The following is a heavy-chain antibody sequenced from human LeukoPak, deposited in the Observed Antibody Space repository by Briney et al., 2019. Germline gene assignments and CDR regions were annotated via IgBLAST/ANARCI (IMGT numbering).Heavy chain of an antibody. D-gene: IGHD4-23*01. CDR3: ARSYGGNSGVWFDP. CDR2: IRSKANSYAT. Sequence: GGSLRLSCAASGLTFSGSAMHWVRQACGKGLEWVGCIRSKANSYATAYAASVKGRFTISRDDSKNPAYLQMNSLKTEDTAVYYCARSYGGNSGVWFDPWGQGTLVTVSS. J-gene: IGHJ5*02. V-gene: IGHV3-73*01. CDR1: GLTFSGSA.